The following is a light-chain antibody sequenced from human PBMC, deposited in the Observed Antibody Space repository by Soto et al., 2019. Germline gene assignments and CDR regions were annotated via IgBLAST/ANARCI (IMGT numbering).Light chain of an antibody. V-gene: IGKV4-1*01. CDR1: QSVLYTSNNKNY. CDR3: QQYHSTLLLT. CDR2: WAS. Sequence: DIVMTQSPDSLAVSLGERATINCKSSQSVLYTSNNKNYLAWYQQKPGQPPKLLIYWASTRESGVPDRFNGSGSGTDFTLTISSLQAEDVAVYYCQQYHSTLLLTFGPGTKVDIK. J-gene: IGKJ3*01.